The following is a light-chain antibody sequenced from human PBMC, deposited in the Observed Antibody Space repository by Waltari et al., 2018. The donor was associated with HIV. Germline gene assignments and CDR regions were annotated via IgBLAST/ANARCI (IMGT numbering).Light chain of an antibody. Sequence: DIQITQSPSSLSASVGDRVIIPCRANQSISNYLNWYQQKPGRAPNLLFYSVFNLQSGVPSMFSGSGSETDFSLTIISLQPEDFATYYCQQSYSTLVTFGGGTKVEIK. CDR1: QSISNY. CDR2: SVF. CDR3: QQSYSTLVT. V-gene: IGKV1-39*01. J-gene: IGKJ4*01.